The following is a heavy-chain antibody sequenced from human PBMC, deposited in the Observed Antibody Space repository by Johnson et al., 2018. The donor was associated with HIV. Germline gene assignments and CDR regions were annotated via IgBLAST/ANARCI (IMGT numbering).Heavy chain of an antibody. CDR1: GFTFSVYY. D-gene: IGHD6-13*01. CDR3: ARYSSSSRDTFDI. J-gene: IGHJ3*02. Sequence: VQLVESGGGLVQPGGSLRLSCAASGFTFSVYYMSWIRQAPGKGLEWVSYISSSGTTIYYADSVKGRFTISRDNAKNSLYLQMNSLRAEETAVYYCARYSSSSRDTFDIWGQGTMVTVSS. CDR2: ISSSGTTI. V-gene: IGHV3-11*04.